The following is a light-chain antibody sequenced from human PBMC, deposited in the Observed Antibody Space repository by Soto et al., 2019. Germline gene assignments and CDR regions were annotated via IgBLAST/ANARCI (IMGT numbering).Light chain of an antibody. V-gene: IGLV1-44*01. Sequence: QSVLTQPPSVSGTPGQRVTISCSGSNSNIGNNAVTWYQQLPGMAPRVLIHSDHQRHSGVPDRFFGSKSGTSASLAISGLQSQDEADYHCGVWDDSLNGYVFGSGTKVT. CDR3: GVWDDSLNGYV. CDR1: NSNIGNNA. J-gene: IGLJ1*01. CDR2: SDH.